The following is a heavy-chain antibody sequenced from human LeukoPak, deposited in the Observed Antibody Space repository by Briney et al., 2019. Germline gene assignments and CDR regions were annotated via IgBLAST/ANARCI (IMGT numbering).Heavy chain of an antibody. CDR2: ISSSSYI. CDR1: GFTFSSYS. V-gene: IGHV3-21*01. D-gene: IGHD3-22*01. Sequence: GGSLRLSCAASGFTFSSYSMNWVRQAPGKGLEWVSSISSSSYIYYADSVKGRFTISRDNAKNSLYLQMNSLRAEDTAVYYCATKPNYYDSSGYDYWGQGTLVTVSS. J-gene: IGHJ4*02. CDR3: ATKPNYYDSSGYDY.